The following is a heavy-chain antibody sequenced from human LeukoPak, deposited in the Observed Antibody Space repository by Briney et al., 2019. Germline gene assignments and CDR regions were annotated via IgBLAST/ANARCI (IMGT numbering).Heavy chain of an antibody. D-gene: IGHD3-3*01. Sequence: GGSLRLSCAASGFTFDDYGMSWVRQAPGKGLEWVSGINWNGGSTGYADSVKGRFTISRDNAKNSLYLQMTSLRAEDTAVYYCAKVWSAYYFDSWGQGTLVTVSS. CDR1: GFTFDDYG. V-gene: IGHV3-20*04. CDR3: AKVWSAYYFDS. J-gene: IGHJ4*02. CDR2: INWNGGST.